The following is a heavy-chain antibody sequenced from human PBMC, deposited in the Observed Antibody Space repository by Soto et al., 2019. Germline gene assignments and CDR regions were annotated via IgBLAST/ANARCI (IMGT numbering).Heavy chain of an antibody. CDR3: TRDASRDSSARGWFDP. CDR1: GFTFRSFT. J-gene: IGHJ5*02. CDR2: ISSNSAYI. V-gene: IGHV3-21*01. D-gene: IGHD6-13*01. Sequence: GGSLRLSCAASGFTFRSFTMNWVGQAPGKGLEWVSTISSNSAYIYYTDALRGRFTISRDNAKNSLQLQRNSLRDEDTAVYYCTRDASRDSSARGWFDPWGPGTLVTVSS.